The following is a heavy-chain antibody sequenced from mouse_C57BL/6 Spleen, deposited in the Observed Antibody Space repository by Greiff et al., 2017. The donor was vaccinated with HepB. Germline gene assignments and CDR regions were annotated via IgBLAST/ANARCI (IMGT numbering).Heavy chain of an antibody. D-gene: IGHD1-1*01. Sequence: VQLQQSGAELVKPGASVKISCKASGYAFSSYWMNWVKQRPGKGLEWIGQIYPGDGDTNYNGKFKGKATLTADKSSSTAYMQLSSLTSEESAVYFCASDPYYYGSRVYYFDYWGQGTTLTVSS. V-gene: IGHV1-80*01. J-gene: IGHJ2*01. CDR1: GYAFSSYW. CDR3: ASDPYYYGSRVYYFDY. CDR2: IYPGDGDT.